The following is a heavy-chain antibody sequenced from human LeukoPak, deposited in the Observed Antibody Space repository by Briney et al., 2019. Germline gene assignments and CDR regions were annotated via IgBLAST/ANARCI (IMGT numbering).Heavy chain of an antibody. CDR2: INPNSGGT. CDR3: ASPSGDYGDYGSYWYFDL. D-gene: IGHD4-17*01. J-gene: IGHJ2*01. CDR1: GYTFTGYY. Sequence: ASVKVSCKASGYTFTGYYMHWVRQAPGQGLEWVGRINPNSGGTNYAQKFQGRVTMTRDTSISTAYMELSRLRSDDTAVYYCASPSGDYGDYGSYWYFDLWGRGTLVTVSS. V-gene: IGHV1-2*06.